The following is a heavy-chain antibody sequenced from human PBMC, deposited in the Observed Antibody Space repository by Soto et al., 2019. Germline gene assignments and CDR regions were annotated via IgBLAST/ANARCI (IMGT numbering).Heavy chain of an antibody. CDR3: ARDAIGDATNWFDP. Sequence: EVRLVESGGGSVKPGGSLRLSCAASGFSFSRYAMSWVRQAPGKGLEWISYISMSGTTMFYADSVRGRFTISRDNAQKSLFLEMNSLRDDDTAIYFCARDAIGDATNWFDPWGQGTLVTVSS. CDR2: ISMSGTTM. D-gene: IGHD3-10*01. CDR1: GFSFSRYA. V-gene: IGHV3-48*02. J-gene: IGHJ5*02.